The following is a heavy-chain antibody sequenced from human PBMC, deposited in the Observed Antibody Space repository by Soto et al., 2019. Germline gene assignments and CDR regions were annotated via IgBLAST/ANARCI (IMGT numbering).Heavy chain of an antibody. CDR3: AKGGQLLTEGGGY. CDR2: ICWNSGSI. Sequence: EVQLVESGGGLVQPGRSLRLSCAASGFTFDDYAMHWVRQAPGKGLEWVSGICWNSGSIGYADSVKGRFTISRDNAKNSLYLQMNSLRAEDTALYYCAKGGQLLTEGGGYWGQGTLVTVSS. V-gene: IGHV3-9*01. J-gene: IGHJ4*02. CDR1: GFTFDDYA. D-gene: IGHD2-2*01.